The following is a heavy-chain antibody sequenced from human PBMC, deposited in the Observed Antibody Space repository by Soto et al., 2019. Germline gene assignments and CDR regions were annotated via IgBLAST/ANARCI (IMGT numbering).Heavy chain of an antibody. D-gene: IGHD4-17*01. CDR1: GGTFSSYA. J-gene: IGHJ5*02. CDR2: IIPIFGTA. Sequence: SVKVSCKASGGTFSSYAISWVRQAPGQGLEWMGGIIPIFGTANYAQKFQGRVTITADESTSTAYMELSSLRSEDTAVYYCARAPYGDYVWFDPWGQGTLVTVSS. V-gene: IGHV1-69*13. CDR3: ARAPYGDYVWFDP.